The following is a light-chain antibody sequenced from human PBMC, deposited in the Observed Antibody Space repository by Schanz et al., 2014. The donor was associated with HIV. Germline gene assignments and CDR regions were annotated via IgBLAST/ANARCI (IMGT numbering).Light chain of an antibody. CDR3: QNYHSAPLT. J-gene: IGKJ3*01. V-gene: IGKV3-20*01. CDR1: QSVSSDY. CDR2: GAS. Sequence: EIVLTQSPGTLSLSPGDGATLSCRASQSVSSDYVAWYQQSPGQAPRLLIHGASIRASGIPDRFTGSGSGRDFTLTISRLEADDFAVYYCQNYHSAPLTFGPGTKIDIK.